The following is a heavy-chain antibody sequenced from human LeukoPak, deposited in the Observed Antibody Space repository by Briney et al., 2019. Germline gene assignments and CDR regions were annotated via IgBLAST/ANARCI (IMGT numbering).Heavy chain of an antibody. CDR2: VFGGGGT. Sequence: PGGSLSLSCTPSEFTVSSSFMSWVRQTPGKGLEWVSSVFGGGGTRYADSVMGRFTISRDNSKSTLYLQMNSLRAEDTAVYYCARTYTNNAGYYLYWGQGTLVTVSS. D-gene: IGHD3-22*01. CDR3: ARTYTNNAGYYLY. J-gene: IGHJ4*02. CDR1: EFTVSSSF. V-gene: IGHV3-53*01.